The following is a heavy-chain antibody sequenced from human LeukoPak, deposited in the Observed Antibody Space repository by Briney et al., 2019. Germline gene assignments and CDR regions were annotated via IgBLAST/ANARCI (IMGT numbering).Heavy chain of an antibody. V-gene: IGHV3-21*01. CDR1: GFPFSSHG. Sequence: GGSLRLSCAGSGFPFSSHGMNWVRQAPGKGLEWVSGISPGGPTYYADSVKGRFTISRDNAKKSLYLQMNSLRAEDTAVYYCARATSYYDSSGWSYYFDYWGQGTLVTVSS. CDR3: ARATSYYDSSGWSYYFDY. CDR2: ISPGGPT. J-gene: IGHJ4*02. D-gene: IGHD3-22*01.